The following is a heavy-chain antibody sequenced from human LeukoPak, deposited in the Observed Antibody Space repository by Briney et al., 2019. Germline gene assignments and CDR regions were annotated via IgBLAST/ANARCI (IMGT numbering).Heavy chain of an antibody. D-gene: IGHD1-14*01. J-gene: IGHJ4*02. CDR3: ARQPITTLAPFDY. V-gene: IGHV4-4*09. Sequence: SETLSLTCTVSGDSISNYYWSWIRQSPGKGLEWIGYIYTSGTTNYSPSIKSRVIISVDTSKNQFSLSLSSVTAADTAVYYCARQPITTLAPFDYWGQGTLVTVSS. CDR2: IYTSGTT. CDR1: GDSISNYY.